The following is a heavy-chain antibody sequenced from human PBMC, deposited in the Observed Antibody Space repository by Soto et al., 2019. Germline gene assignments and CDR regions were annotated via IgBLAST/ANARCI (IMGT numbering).Heavy chain of an antibody. CDR1: GFTFSSYS. J-gene: IGHJ4*02. D-gene: IGHD1-26*01. Sequence: EVQLVESGGGLVKPGGSLRLSCAASGFTFSSYSMNWVRQAPGKGLEWVSSISISSSYIYYADSVKGRFTISRDNAKNSLYLQMNSLRAEDTAVYYCARDEMGATPFDYWGQGTLVTVSS. CDR3: ARDEMGATPFDY. CDR2: ISISSSYI. V-gene: IGHV3-21*01.